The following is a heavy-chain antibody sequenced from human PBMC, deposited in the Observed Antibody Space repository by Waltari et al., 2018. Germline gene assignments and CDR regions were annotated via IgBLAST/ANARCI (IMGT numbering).Heavy chain of an antibody. CDR2: IYHSGST. V-gene: IGHV4-38-2*01. CDR3: ATLYSSSWQYTFDY. D-gene: IGHD6-13*01. J-gene: IGHJ4*02. CDR1: GYSISSGYF. Sequence: QVQLQESGPGLVTPSETLSLTCAVSGYSISSGYFWGWIRQPPGKGLEWIGSIYHSGSTYYNPSLKSRVTISVDTSKNQFSLKLSSVTAADTAVYYCATLYSSSWQYTFDYWGQGTLVTVSS.